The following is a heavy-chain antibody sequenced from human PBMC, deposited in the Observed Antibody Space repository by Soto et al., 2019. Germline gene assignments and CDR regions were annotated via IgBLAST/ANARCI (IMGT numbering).Heavy chain of an antibody. V-gene: IGHV3-23*01. CDR2: ISGGIGST. CDR1: VFSFGTYA. Sequence: XGSLRLSCVSSVFSFGTYAMTCVCQVPGKGLEWVSTISGGIGSTFYADSVKGRFTISRDISKKMLFLHMNGLRGEDTGTYYCAKGDERYFDYWGRGTLVTVS. D-gene: IGHD1-26*01. J-gene: IGHJ4*02. CDR3: AKGDERYFDY.